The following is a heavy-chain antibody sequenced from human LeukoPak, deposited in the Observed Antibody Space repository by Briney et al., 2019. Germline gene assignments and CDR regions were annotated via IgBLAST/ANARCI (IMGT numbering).Heavy chain of an antibody. CDR3: ARLEYSYGYYYYGMDV. CDR2: ISSSSSYI. J-gene: IGHJ6*02. D-gene: IGHD5-18*01. V-gene: IGHV3-21*01. Sequence: GGSLRLSCAASGFTFSSYSMNWVRQAPGKGLEWVSSISSSSSYIYYADSVKGRFTISRDNAKNSLYLQMNSLRAEDTAVYYCARLEYSYGYYYYGMDVWGQGTTVTVSS. CDR1: GFTFSSYS.